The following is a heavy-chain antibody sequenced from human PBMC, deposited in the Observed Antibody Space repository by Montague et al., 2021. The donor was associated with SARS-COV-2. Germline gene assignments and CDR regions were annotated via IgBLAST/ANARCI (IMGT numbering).Heavy chain of an antibody. CDR2: MYYSGST. J-gene: IGHJ4*02. CDR1: GGSISSYY. Sequence: SETLSLTCTVSGGSISSYYWSWIRQPPGKGLEWIRYMYYSGSTNYNPSLKSRVTLSVDTSKNQFSLKLSSVTAADTAVYYCARDFDYWGQGTLVTVAS. CDR3: ARDFDY. V-gene: IGHV4-59*13.